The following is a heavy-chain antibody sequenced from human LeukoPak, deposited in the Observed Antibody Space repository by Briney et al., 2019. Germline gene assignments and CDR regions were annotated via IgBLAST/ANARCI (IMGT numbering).Heavy chain of an antibody. CDR2: TYYRSKWYN. Sequence: SQTLSLTCAISGDSVSSNRASWTWIRQSPSRGLEWLGRTYYRSKWYNDYAVSLKSRISINPDTSKNQFSLQLNSMTPEDTAVYYCSRSDGASDFDYWGQGTLVTVSS. V-gene: IGHV6-1*01. D-gene: IGHD5-24*01. CDR1: GDSVSSNRAS. J-gene: IGHJ4*02. CDR3: SRSDGASDFDY.